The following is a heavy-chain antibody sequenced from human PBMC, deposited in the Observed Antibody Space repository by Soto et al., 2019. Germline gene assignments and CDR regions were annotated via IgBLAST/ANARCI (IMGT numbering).Heavy chain of an antibody. D-gene: IGHD4-17*01. Sequence: ASVKVSCKASGYTFTGYYMHWVRQAPGQGLEWMGWINPNSGGTNYAQKFQGWVTMTRDTSISTAYMELSRLRSDDTAVYYCARDKMEYGDYVYAFDIWGQGTMVTVSS. CDR1: GYTFTGYY. J-gene: IGHJ3*02. CDR2: INPNSGGT. V-gene: IGHV1-2*04. CDR3: ARDKMEYGDYVYAFDI.